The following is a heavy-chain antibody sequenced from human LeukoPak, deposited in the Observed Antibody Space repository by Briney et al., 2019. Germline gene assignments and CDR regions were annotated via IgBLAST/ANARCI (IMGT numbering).Heavy chain of an antibody. CDR2: MNPSGST. CDR3: ARGRQDVTMIVVVMTAVSYYLDV. D-gene: IGHD3-22*01. J-gene: IGHJ6*03. V-gene: IGHV4-34*01. CDR1: GGSFSGYN. Sequence: PSETLSLTCAVYGGSFSGYNWTWIRQTPEKGLEWIGEMNPSGSTSYNPSLKSRVTISVDTSKNQFSLKLSSVTAADTAVYYCARGRQDVTMIVVVMTAVSYYLDVWGKGTTVTVS.